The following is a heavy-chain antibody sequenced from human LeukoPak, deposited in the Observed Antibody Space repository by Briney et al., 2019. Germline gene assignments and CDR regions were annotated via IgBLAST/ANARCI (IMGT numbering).Heavy chain of an antibody. D-gene: IGHD3-16*01. CDR2: IKEDGSDK. V-gene: IGHV3-7*01. CDR1: GFTFSDYW. J-gene: IGHJ6*04. CDR3: VRESSVWVGPGIGRPLDV. Sequence: PGGSLRLSCAVSGFTFSDYWMTWVRQAPGRGREWVANIKEDGSDKQYMDSVQGRFTISRDNAENSLYLQMNSLRAEDTAVYYCVRESSVWVGPGIGRPLDVWGKGTAVTVSS.